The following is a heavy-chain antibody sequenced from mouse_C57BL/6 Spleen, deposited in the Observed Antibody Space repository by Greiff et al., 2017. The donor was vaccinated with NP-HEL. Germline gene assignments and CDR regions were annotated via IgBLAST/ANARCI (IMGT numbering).Heavy chain of an antibody. CDR2: IDPSDSYT. J-gene: IGHJ2*01. CDR1: GYTFTSYW. V-gene: IGHV1-50*01. CDR3: ARRGDY. Sequence: QVQLQQSGAELVKPGASVKLSCKASGYTFTSYWMQWVKQRPGQGLEWIGEIDPSDSYTNYNQKFKGKATLTVDTSSSTAYMQLSSLTSEDSAVYYCARRGDYWGQGTTLTVSS.